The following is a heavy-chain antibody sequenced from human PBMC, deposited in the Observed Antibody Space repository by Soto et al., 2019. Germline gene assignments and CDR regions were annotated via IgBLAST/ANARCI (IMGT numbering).Heavy chain of an antibody. CDR1: GYTFTGYY. CDR2: ISPASGDT. CDR3: ARGEYRYGQYCFDS. V-gene: IGHV1-2*02. J-gene: IGHJ4*02. D-gene: IGHD5-18*01. Sequence: ASVKVSCKASGYTFTGYYMHWVRQAPGQGLEWMGGISPASGDTTYAQKFQGRVTMTRDTSISTAYMELIRLTSDDTAVYSCARGEYRYGQYCFDSWGQGTLVTVSS.